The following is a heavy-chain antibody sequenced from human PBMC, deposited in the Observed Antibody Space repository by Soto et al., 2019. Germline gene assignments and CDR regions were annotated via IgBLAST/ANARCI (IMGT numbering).Heavy chain of an antibody. V-gene: IGHV3-48*03. CDR2: ISGSGTTI. CDR3: AREFAWRYYY. Sequence: EVQLVESGGGLVQPVGSLRLSVAASAFTFSSSEMNWVRQAPGRGLEWVSYISGSGTTIYYAASVKGRFTISRDNAKNSLYLQMISLRADHTAVYYCAREFAWRYYYLGQGTLGTVSS. J-gene: IGHJ4*02. D-gene: IGHD1-1*01. CDR1: AFTFSSSE.